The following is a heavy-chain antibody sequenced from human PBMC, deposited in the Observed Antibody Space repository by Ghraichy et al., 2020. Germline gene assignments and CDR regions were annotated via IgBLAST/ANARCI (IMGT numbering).Heavy chain of an antibody. V-gene: IGHV4-34*01. CDR2: INHSGST. CDR3: ASQGVRGVDY. CDR1: GGSFSGYY. Sequence: SETLSLTCAVYGGSFSGYYWSWIGQPPGKGLEWIGEINHSGSTNYNPSLKSRVTISVDTSKNQFSLKLSSVTAADTAVYYCASQGVRGVDYWGQGTLVTVSS. D-gene: IGHD3-10*01. J-gene: IGHJ4*02.